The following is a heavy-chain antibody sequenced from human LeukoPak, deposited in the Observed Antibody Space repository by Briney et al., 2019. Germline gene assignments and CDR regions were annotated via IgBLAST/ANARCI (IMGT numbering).Heavy chain of an antibody. J-gene: IGHJ4*02. CDR1: GFTFSSYA. D-gene: IGHD6-13*01. CDR3: ARAIAAAGIPSDY. CDR2: ISYDGSNK. Sequence: GGSLRLSCAASGFTFSSYAVHWVRQAPGKGLEWVAVISYDGSNKYYADSVKGRFTISRDNSKNTLYLQMNSLRAEDTAVYYCARAIAAAGIPSDYWGQGTLVTVSS. V-gene: IGHV3-30-3*01.